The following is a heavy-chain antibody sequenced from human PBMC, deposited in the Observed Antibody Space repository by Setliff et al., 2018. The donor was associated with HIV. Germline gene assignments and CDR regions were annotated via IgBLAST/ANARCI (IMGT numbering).Heavy chain of an antibody. CDR2: ISIGSGAAI. D-gene: IGHD4-17*01. Sequence: GGSLRLSCAASGFTFRNYNFNWVRQAPGRGLEWVSSISIGSGAAIYYAESVQGRFTVSRDNSKNSLYLQMNSLRVEDTAVYYCARAPYARSNWFDPWGQGTLVTVSS. V-gene: IGHV3-21*01. CDR3: ARAPYARSNWFDP. J-gene: IGHJ5*02. CDR1: GFTFRNYN.